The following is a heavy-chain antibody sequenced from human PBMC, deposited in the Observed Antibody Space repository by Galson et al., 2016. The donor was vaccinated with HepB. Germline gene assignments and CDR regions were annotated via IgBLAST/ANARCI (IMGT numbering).Heavy chain of an antibody. D-gene: IGHD1/OR15-1a*01. V-gene: IGHV3-48*04. CDR1: GFTFSSYS. CDR2: ISVYTTL. Sequence: SLRLSCAASGFTFSSYSMNWVRQAPGKGLEWVSYISVYTTLYYADSVKGRFTTSRDNSRNSLYLQMKTRRADDPAVYYCARSVEEPFDYWGQGILVTVSS. CDR3: ARSVEEPFDY. J-gene: IGHJ4*02.